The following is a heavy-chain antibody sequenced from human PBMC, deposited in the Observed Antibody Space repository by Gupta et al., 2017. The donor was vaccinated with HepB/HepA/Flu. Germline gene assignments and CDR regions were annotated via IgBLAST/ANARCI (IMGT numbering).Heavy chain of an antibody. CDR1: GYTFTALS. V-gene: IGHV1-24*01. Sequence: QVQLLQSEAEVKKPGAPVKVSCKVSGYTFTALSIYWVRQLPGKGLEWMGGFDSEDGETIYAQKFQGRVTMTEDTSTDTAYMELSSLRSEDTGVYYCATCVKYYYDNSGDYLNYWGQGTLVTVSS. J-gene: IGHJ4*02. CDR3: ATCVKYYYDNSGDYLNY. D-gene: IGHD3-22*01. CDR2: FDSEDGET.